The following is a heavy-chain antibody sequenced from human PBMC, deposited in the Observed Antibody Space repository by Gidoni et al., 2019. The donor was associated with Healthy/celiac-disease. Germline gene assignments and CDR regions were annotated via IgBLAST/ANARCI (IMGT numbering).Heavy chain of an antibody. CDR1: GYSISSGYY. Sequence: QVQLQESGPGLVKPSATLSLHCAVSGYSISSGYYWGWIRQPPGKGLEWIGSSYHSGSTYYNPSLKSRVTISVDTSKNQFSLKLSSVTAADTAVYYCAAIVGATFDYWGQGTLVTVSS. J-gene: IGHJ4*02. D-gene: IGHD1-26*01. CDR3: AAIVGATFDY. CDR2: SYHSGST. V-gene: IGHV4-38-2*01.